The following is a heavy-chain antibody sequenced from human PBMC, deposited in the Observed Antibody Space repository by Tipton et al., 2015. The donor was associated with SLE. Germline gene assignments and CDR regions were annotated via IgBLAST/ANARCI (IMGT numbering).Heavy chain of an antibody. CDR3: ARTDWGYYFDY. CDR2: IYYSGST. D-gene: IGHD3-9*01. J-gene: IGHJ4*02. CDR1: GGSISSYY. V-gene: IGHV4-59*01. Sequence: TLSLTCTVSGGSISSYYWSWIRQPPGKGLEWIGYIYYSGSTNYNPSLKSRVTISVDTSKNQFPLKLSSVTAADTAVYYCARTDWGYYFDYWGQGTLVTVSS.